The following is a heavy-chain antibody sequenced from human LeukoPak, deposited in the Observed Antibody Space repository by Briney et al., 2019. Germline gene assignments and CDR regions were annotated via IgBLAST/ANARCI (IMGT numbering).Heavy chain of an antibody. CDR2: ISWNSGSI. J-gene: IGHJ6*04. Sequence: GGSLRLSCAASGFSFDDYAMYWVRQPPGKGLEWVSGISWNSGSIGYADSVKGRFTISRDNAKNSLYLQMNSLRADDTAIYYCVRDHYYAMDVWGKGTTVTISS. CDR3: VRDHYYAMDV. CDR1: GFSFDDYA. V-gene: IGHV3-9*01.